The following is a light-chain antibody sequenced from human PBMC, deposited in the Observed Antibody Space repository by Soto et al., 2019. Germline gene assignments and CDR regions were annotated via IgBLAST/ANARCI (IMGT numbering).Light chain of an antibody. V-gene: IGLV3-21*02. CDR1: NIGGKS. J-gene: IGLJ3*02. CDR2: DVS. CDR3: QVWDRRSDHVV. Sequence: SYELTQPPSVSGAPGQTARITCGGNNIGGKSVHWYQQKPGQAPVLVVNDVSERPSGIPERLSGSKSGNTATMTISRVEAGDEAEYYCQVWDRRSDHVVFGGGTKVTVL.